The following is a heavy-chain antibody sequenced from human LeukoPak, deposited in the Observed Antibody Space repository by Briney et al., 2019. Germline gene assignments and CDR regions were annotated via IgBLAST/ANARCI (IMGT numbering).Heavy chain of an antibody. CDR2: ISGSSRYI. J-gene: IGHJ4*02. D-gene: IGHD6-19*01. CDR3: AKQGTGWLGKNYFDY. Sequence: GGSLRLSCTASGFTFSTYGMSWFRQAPGKGLEWGSFISGSSRYIYYADSVKGRFTISRDNAKNSLYLQVNSLRAEDTAVYYCAKQGTGWLGKNYFDYWGQGTLVTVSS. V-gene: IGHV3-21*01. CDR1: GFTFSTYG.